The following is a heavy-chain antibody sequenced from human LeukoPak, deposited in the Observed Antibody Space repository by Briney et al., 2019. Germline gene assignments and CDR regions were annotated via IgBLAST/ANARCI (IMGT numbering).Heavy chain of an antibody. CDR3: AKDTYSSSWYRVPYYYYYGMDV. CDR1: GFTFDEYA. Sequence: GRSLRLSCAASGFTFDEYAMHWVRQAPGKGLEWVSGISWNSGSIGYADSVKGRFTISRDNAKNSLYLQMNSLRAEDTALYYCAKDTYSSSWYRVPYYYYYGMDVWGQGTTVTVSS. CDR2: ISWNSGSI. J-gene: IGHJ6*02. V-gene: IGHV3-9*01. D-gene: IGHD6-13*01.